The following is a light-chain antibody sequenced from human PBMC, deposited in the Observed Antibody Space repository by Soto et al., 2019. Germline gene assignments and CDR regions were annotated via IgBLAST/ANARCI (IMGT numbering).Light chain of an antibody. V-gene: IGLV1-47*01. CDR2: RNN. CDR1: SSNIGSNY. CDR3: ATWDDSLSSVV. Sequence: QSVLTQPPSASGTPGQRVTISCSGSSSNIGSNYVYWYQQLPGTAPKLLIYRNNQRPSGVTDRFYGSKSGASVSLAISGLRSEDDADYYFATWDDSLSSVVFGGGTKVTVL. J-gene: IGLJ2*01.